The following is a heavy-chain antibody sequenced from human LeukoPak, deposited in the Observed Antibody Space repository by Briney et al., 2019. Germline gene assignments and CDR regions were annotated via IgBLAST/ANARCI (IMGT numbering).Heavy chain of an antibody. Sequence: GASVKVSCKASGYTFTGYYMHWVRQAPGQGLEWMGWINPNSGGTNYAQKFQGRVTMTRDTSISTAYMELSRLRSDDTAVYYCARPSPERGYSYGSFDYWGQGTLVTVSS. CDR1: GYTFTGYY. CDR3: ARPSPERGYSYGSFDY. J-gene: IGHJ4*02. V-gene: IGHV1-2*02. CDR2: INPNSGGT. D-gene: IGHD5-18*01.